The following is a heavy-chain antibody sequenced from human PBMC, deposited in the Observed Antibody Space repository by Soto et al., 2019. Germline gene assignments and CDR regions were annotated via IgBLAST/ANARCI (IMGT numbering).Heavy chain of an antibody. V-gene: IGHV1-69*02. CDR2: IIPILGIA. CDR3: AQPTNHGMDV. CDR1: GGTFSSYT. J-gene: IGHJ6*02. Sequence: QVQLVQSGAEVKKPGSSLKVSCKASGGTFSSYTISWVRQAPGQGLEWMGRIIPILGIANYAQKFRGRVTITADKSTSTAYMELSSMRSEDTAVYYCAQPTNHGMDVWGQGTTVTVSS.